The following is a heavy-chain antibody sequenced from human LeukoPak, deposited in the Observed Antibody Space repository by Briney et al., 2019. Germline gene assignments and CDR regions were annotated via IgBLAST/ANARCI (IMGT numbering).Heavy chain of an antibody. J-gene: IGHJ4*02. D-gene: IGHD6-19*01. CDR2: ISSSSSYI. CDR1: GFTFSSYS. Sequence: GGSLRLSCAASGFTFSSYSMNWVRQAPGKGLEWVSSISSSSSYIYYADSVKGRFTISRDNAKNSLYLQMNSLRAEDTAVYYCARDMGELKSSGWYFDYWGQGTLVTVSS. CDR3: ARDMGELKSSGWYFDY. V-gene: IGHV3-21*01.